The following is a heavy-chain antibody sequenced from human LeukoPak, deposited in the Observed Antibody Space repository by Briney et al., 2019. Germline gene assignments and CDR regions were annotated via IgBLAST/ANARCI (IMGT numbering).Heavy chain of an antibody. Sequence: GGSLRLSCAASGFTFSSYSMNWVRQAPGKGLEWVSSISSSSSYIYYADSVKGRFAISRDNAKNSLYLQMNSLGAEDTAVYYCARARPGDKDFDYWGQGTLVTVSS. J-gene: IGHJ4*02. V-gene: IGHV3-21*01. D-gene: IGHD3-9*01. CDR1: GFTFSSYS. CDR3: ARARPGDKDFDY. CDR2: ISSSSSYI.